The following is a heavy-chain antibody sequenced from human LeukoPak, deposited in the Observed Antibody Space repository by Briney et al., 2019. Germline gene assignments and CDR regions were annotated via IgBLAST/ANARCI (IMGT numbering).Heavy chain of an antibody. V-gene: IGHV5-51*01. Sequence: GESLKISCKGSGYSFTSYWVGWGRQMPGKGVECMVVIYPGDSDTRYSPSFQAQVNILDDKSISTAYLQWSSLKASDTAMYYCARRGDGYLYWGQGTLVTVSS. CDR2: IYPGDSDT. CDR1: GYSFTSYW. J-gene: IGHJ4*02. D-gene: IGHD5-24*01. CDR3: ARRGDGYLY.